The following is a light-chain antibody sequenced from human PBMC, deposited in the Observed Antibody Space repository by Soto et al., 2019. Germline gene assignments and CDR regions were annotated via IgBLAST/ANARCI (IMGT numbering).Light chain of an antibody. CDR1: QSVSSY. V-gene: IGKV3-11*01. CDR2: DAS. J-gene: IGKJ5*01. Sequence: EIVLTQSPATLSLSPGERATLSCRASQSVSSYLAWYQQKPGQAPRLLTYDASNRATGIPARFSRSGSGTDFTLTIRTLEPEDFAVYYCQQRSNWPSFGQGTRLEIK. CDR3: QQRSNWPS.